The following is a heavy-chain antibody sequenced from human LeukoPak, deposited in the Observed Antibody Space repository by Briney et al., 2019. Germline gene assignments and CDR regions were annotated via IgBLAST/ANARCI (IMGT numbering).Heavy chain of an antibody. V-gene: IGHV3-74*01. Sequence: GGSLRLSCAASGFTFSSYAMSWVRQAPGKGLEWVSRINSDGSATSYADSVKGRFTISRDNAKNTLYLQVNSLRAEDTAVYYCTSLHFYDDYWGQGTLVTVSS. CDR2: INSDGSAT. CDR3: TSLHFYDDY. D-gene: IGHD2/OR15-2a*01. CDR1: GFTFSSYA. J-gene: IGHJ4*02.